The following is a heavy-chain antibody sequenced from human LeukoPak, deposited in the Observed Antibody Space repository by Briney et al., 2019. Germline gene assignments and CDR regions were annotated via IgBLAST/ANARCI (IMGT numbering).Heavy chain of an antibody. CDR3: ARDNKSYYGSGSYYSYFDY. CDR1: GYSVSSGYY. D-gene: IGHD3-10*01. J-gene: IGHJ4*02. Sequence: SETLSLTCTVSGYSVSSGYYWGWIRQPPGKGLEWIGSMYHSGDTYYNPSLKSRVTISVDTSKNQFSLKLSSVTAADTAVYYCARDNKSYYGSGSYYSYFDYWGQGTLVTVSS. CDR2: MYHSGDT. V-gene: IGHV4-38-2*02.